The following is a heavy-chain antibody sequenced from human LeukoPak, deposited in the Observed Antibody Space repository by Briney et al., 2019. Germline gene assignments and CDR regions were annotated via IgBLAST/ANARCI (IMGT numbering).Heavy chain of an antibody. CDR3: ASWKYDTLTGEVYFDY. Sequence: PSQNLSLTCTVSGGSISSGSYYWSWIRQPPGKGLEWIGRIYTSGSTNYNPSLKSRVTISVDTSKNQFSLKLSSVTAADTAVYYCASWKYDTLTGEVYFDYWGQGTLVTVSS. J-gene: IGHJ4*02. CDR1: GGSISSGSYY. V-gene: IGHV4-61*02. D-gene: IGHD3-9*01. CDR2: IYTSGST.